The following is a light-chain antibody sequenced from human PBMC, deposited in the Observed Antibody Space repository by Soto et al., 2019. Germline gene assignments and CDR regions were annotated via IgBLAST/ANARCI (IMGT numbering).Light chain of an antibody. J-gene: IGLJ2*01. CDR1: SSNIGAGYD. V-gene: IGLV1-40*01. CDR3: QSYDSSLSGSVV. CDR2: GNS. Sequence: QSLLTQPPSVSGAPWQRVTISCTGSSSNIGAGYDVHWYQQLPGTAPKLLIYGNSNRPSGVPDRFSGSKSGTSASLAITGLQAEDEADYYWQSYDSSLSGSVVFGGGTKLPVL.